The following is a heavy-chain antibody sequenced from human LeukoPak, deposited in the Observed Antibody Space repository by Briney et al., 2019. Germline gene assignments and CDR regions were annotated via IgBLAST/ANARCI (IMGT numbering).Heavy chain of an antibody. CDR2: ISSTGSYI. D-gene: IGHD3-3*01. V-gene: IGHV3-21*01. J-gene: IGHJ6*03. CDR1: GFKLSSYM. CDR3: AREGYGGYDFWSGYYPHYYYMDV. Sequence: GGSLRLSCAASGFKLSSYMLNWVRQAPGKGLEWVSSISSTGSYIYYADSVKGRFTVSRDNSKNTLYLQMNSLRAEDTAVYYCAREGYGGYDFWSGYYPHYYYMDVWGKGTTVTVSS.